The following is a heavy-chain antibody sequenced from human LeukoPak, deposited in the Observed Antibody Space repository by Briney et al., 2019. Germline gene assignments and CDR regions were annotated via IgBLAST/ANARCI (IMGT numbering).Heavy chain of an antibody. CDR3: ARGSPGSCSSTSCYYKVFDY. CDR1: GFTFSSYW. D-gene: IGHD2-2*01. CDR2: TKQDGSEK. Sequence: PGGSLRLSCAASGFTFSSYWMSWVRQAPGKGLEWVANTKQDGSEKYYVDSVKGRFTISRDNAKNSLYLQMNSLRAEDTAVYYCARGSPGSCSSTSCYYKVFDYWGQGTLVTVSS. V-gene: IGHV3-7*04. J-gene: IGHJ4*02.